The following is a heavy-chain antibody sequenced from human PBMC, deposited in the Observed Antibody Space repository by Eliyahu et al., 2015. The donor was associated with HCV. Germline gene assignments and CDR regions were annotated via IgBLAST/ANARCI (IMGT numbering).Heavy chain of an antibody. J-gene: IGHJ4*02. CDR1: GYTFTGYF. CDR3: ARSDRTIGPYFDY. CDR2: LNPNTGGI. Sequence: QVQLVQSGAEVKKPGASVKVSCKASGYTFTGYFVHWXRQAPGQGLEWMGWLNPNTGGIYYAQKFQDRVTMTRDTSISTAYVELSSLSSDDTAVYHCARSDRTIGPYFDYWGQGTLVTVSS. D-gene: IGHD3-22*01. V-gene: IGHV1-2*02.